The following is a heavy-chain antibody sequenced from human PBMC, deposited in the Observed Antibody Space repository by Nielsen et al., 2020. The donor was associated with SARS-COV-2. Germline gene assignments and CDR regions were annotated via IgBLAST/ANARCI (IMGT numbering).Heavy chain of an antibody. D-gene: IGHD3-10*01. CDR3: AREGSGSYPDY. Sequence: GESLKISCSASGFTFSAYGMSWVRQAPGKGLEWVANIKEDGREKYYVDSVKGRFTISRDNAKNSLYLQMNSLRAEDTAVYYCAREGSGSYPDYWGQGTLVTVSS. V-gene: IGHV3-7*01. CDR1: GFTFSAYG. J-gene: IGHJ4*02. CDR2: IKEDGREK.